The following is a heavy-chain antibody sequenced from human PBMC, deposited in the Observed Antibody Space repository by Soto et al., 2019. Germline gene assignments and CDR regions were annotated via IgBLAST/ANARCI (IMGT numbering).Heavy chain of an antibody. Sequence: EVQLVESGGGLVQPGGSLRLSCAASGFTFSSYWMHWVRQAPGKGLVWVSRINSDGSSTSYADSVKGRFTISRDNAKKTLYRQMNSLRAEYTAVYYCAVSVAGPTAIGYWGQGTLVTVSS. CDR1: GFTFSSYW. CDR2: INSDGSST. D-gene: IGHD6-19*01. CDR3: AVSVAGPTAIGY. V-gene: IGHV3-74*01. J-gene: IGHJ4*02.